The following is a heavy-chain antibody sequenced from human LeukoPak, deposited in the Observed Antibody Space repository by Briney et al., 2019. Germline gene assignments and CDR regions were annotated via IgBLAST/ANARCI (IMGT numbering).Heavy chain of an antibody. D-gene: IGHD1-26*01. J-gene: IGHJ4*02. V-gene: IGHV3-30*18. CDR2: ISYDGSNK. CDR3: AKVPKWELLRGGDY. Sequence: GGSLRLSCAASGFTFSSYGMHWVRQAPGKGLEWVAVISYDGSNKYYADSVKGRFTISRDNSKNTLYLQMNSLRAEDTAVYYCAKVPKWELLRGGDYWGQGTLVTVSS. CDR1: GFTFSSYG.